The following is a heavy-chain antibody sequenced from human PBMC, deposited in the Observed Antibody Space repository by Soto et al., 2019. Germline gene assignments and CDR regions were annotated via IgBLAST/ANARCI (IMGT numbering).Heavy chain of an antibody. V-gene: IGHV1-46*01. CDR1: GYTFTGYY. CDR3: ARGEDTAMARQFPIDY. CDR2: INPSGGST. D-gene: IGHD5-18*01. J-gene: IGHJ4*02. Sequence: ASVKVSCKASGYTFTGYYMHWVRQAPGQGLEWMGIINPSGGSTSYAQKFQGRVTMTRDTSTSTVYMELSSLRSEDTAVYYCARGEDTAMARQFPIDYWGQGTLVTVSS.